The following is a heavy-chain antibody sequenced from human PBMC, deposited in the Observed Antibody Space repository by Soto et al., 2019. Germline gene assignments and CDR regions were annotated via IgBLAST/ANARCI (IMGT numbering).Heavy chain of an antibody. V-gene: IGHV3-30-3*01. CDR2: ISYDGSNK. J-gene: IGHJ4*02. CDR3: AQLKGLLSIAAAGETDY. CDR1: GFTFSSYA. D-gene: IGHD6-13*01. Sequence: GGSLRLSCAASGFTFSSYAMHWVRQAPGKGLEWVAVISYDGSNKYYADSVKGRFTISRDNSKNTLYLQMNSLRAEDTAVYYCAQLKGLLSIAAAGETDYWGQGTLVTVSS.